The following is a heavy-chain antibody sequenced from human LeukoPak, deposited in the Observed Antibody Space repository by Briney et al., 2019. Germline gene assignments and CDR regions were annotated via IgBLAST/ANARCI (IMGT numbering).Heavy chain of an antibody. J-gene: IGHJ4*02. D-gene: IGHD2-2*01. CDR1: GFTFNSYW. CDR3: ARGIFGSTSSFYG. V-gene: IGHV3-74*01. Sequence: GGSLRLSCTAPGFTFNSYWMHWVRQAPGKGLVWLSRITSDGSSTSYADSVKGRFTLSRDNAKNTLYLQMNSLRAEDSAVYYCARGIFGSTSSFYGWGQGTLVTVSS. CDR2: ITSDGSST.